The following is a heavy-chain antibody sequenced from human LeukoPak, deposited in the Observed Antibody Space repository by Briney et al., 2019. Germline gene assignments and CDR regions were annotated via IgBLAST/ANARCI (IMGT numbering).Heavy chain of an antibody. CDR1: GGSISSYY. J-gene: IGHJ4*02. D-gene: IGHD3-3*01. CDR2: IYYSGST. CDR3: TRETSLRYYDFWSGWDY. Sequence: TASETLSLTCTVSGGSISSYYWSWIRQPPGKGLEWIGYIYYSGSTKYNPSLKSRVTISVDMSKNQFSLQLNSVTPEDTAVYYCTRETSLRYYDFWSGWDYWGQGALVTVSS. V-gene: IGHV4-59*12.